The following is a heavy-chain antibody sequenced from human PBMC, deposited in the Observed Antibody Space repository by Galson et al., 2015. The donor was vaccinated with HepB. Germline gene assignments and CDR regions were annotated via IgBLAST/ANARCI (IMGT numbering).Heavy chain of an antibody. CDR1: GFTFSSYG. CDR2: ISYDGSNK. J-gene: IGHJ4*02. CDR3: AKVGTQRITIFGVVTAPPDY. V-gene: IGHV3-30*18. D-gene: IGHD3-3*01. Sequence: SLRLSCAASGFTFSSYGMHWVRQAPGEGLEWVALISYDGSNKYYADSVKGRFTISRDNSKNTLYLHMNSLRAEDTAVYYCAKVGTQRITIFGVVTAPPDYWGQGTLVTVSS.